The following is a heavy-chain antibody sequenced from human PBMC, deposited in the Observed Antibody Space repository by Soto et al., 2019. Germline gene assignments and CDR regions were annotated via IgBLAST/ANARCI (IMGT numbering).Heavy chain of an antibody. CDR2: ITAFNGNT. J-gene: IGHJ4*02. Sequence: QVHLVQSGAEVEKPGASVKVSCKASGYTFTDYGISWVRQAPGQGLQWMGWITAFNGNTKYAQQFQGRVTMTTDTSTSTAYRERRSLESDDTAVYYCARISHSDFWSGYYYFFDYWGQGTLVTVSS. D-gene: IGHD3-3*01. V-gene: IGHV1-18*01. CDR1: GYTFTDYG. CDR3: ARISHSDFWSGYYYFFDY.